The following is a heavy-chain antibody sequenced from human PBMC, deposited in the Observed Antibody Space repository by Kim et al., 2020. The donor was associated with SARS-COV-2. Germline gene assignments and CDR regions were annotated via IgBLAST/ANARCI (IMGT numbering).Heavy chain of an antibody. J-gene: IGHJ6*02. D-gene: IGHD1-26*01. CDR2: ISYDGSNK. Sequence: GGSLRLSCAASGFTFSSYAMHWVRQAPGKGLEWVAVISYDGSNKYYADSVKGRFTISRDNSKNTLYLQMNSLRAEDTAVYYCARDRPSSGSFPLGGMDVWGQGTTVTFSS. CDR1: GFTFSSYA. V-gene: IGHV3-30*04. CDR3: ARDRPSSGSFPLGGMDV.